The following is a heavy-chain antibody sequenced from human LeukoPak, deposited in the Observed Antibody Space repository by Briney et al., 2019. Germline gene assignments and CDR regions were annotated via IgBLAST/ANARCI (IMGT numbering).Heavy chain of an antibody. CDR1: DFTFRSYR. J-gene: IGHJ3*02. V-gene: IGHV3-21*01. CDR3: ARDPQYNWNDGPFDAFDI. Sequence: SLRLSCTPSDFTFRSYRMHCIRQAPGKRLEWASSLSSSSSYIYYADSVKCRLTISRDNAKNSLYLQMNSLRAEDTAVYYCARDPQYNWNDGPFDAFDIWGQGTMVTVSS. CDR2: LSSSSSYI. D-gene: IGHD1-1*01.